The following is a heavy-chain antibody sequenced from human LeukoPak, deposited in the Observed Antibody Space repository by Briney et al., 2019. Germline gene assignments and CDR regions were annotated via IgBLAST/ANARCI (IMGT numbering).Heavy chain of an antibody. CDR3: AKVNWYFDL. Sequence: PGGSLRLSCAASGFTFSNYWMSWVRQAPGKGLEWVANIKFDGSDKSYVDSVKGRFTISRDNAKNLLYLQMNSLRAEDTAVYYCAKVNWYFDLWGRGTLVTVSS. CDR1: GFTFSNYW. J-gene: IGHJ2*01. V-gene: IGHV3-7*01. CDR2: IKFDGSDK.